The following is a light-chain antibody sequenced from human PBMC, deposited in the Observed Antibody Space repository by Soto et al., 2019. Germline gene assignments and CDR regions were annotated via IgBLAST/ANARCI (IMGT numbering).Light chain of an antibody. CDR3: QQRNNWPLT. Sequence: EIVLIQSPATLSLSPGERATLSCRASQSVGSYLAWYQQKPGQAPRLLISDASTRATGIPARFSGSGSGTDFALTISSLEPEDFAMDYCQQRNNWPLTFGGGTKVEIK. CDR2: DAS. J-gene: IGKJ4*01. CDR1: QSVGSY. V-gene: IGKV3-11*01.